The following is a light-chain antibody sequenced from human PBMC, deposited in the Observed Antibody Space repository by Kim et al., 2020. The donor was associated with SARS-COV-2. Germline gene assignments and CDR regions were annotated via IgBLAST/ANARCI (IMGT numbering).Light chain of an antibody. CDR3: ASWDDSLNGHV. J-gene: IGLJ1*01. V-gene: IGLV1-44*01. CDR1: GSEIGRNA. CDR2: RNS. Sequence: GQGVASSCPGRGSEIGRNALDWYQTLPGTAPKLLIFRNSQRPSGVPDRFSGSKSGTSASLAISGLQSEDEADYYCASWDDSLNGHVFGIGTKVTVL.